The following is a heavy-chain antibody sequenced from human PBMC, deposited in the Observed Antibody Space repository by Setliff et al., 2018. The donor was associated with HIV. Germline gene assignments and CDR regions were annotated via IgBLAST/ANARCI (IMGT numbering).Heavy chain of an antibody. J-gene: IGHJ4*02. CDR2: ISYDGSNK. CDR3: ARAPLGTTVAEDY. CDR1: GFTFSSYA. Sequence: PGGSLRLSCAASGFTFSSYAMHWVRQAPGKGLEWVAVISYDGSNKYYADSVKGRFTISRDNSKNTLYLQMNSLRAEDTAVYYCARAPLGTTVAEDYWGQGTVVTVSS. D-gene: IGHD4-4*01. V-gene: IGHV3-30*04.